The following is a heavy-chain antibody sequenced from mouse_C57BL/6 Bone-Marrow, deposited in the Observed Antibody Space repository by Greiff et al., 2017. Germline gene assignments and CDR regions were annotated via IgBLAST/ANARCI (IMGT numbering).Heavy chain of an antibody. V-gene: IGHV7-1*01. Sequence: EVNVVESGGGLVQSGRSLRLSCATSGFTFSDFYMEWVRQAPGKGLEWIAASRNKANDYTTEYSASVKGRFIVSRDTSQSILYLQMNALRAEDTAIYYCARDEDEAWFAYWGQGTLVTVAA. CDR2: SRNKANDYTT. CDR1: GFTFSDFY. CDR3: ARDEDEAWFAY. J-gene: IGHJ3*01.